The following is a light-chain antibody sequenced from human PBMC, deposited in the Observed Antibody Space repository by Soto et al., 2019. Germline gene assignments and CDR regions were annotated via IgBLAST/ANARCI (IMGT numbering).Light chain of an antibody. CDR2: DVS. CDR3: CSDAGTYAQGV. V-gene: IGLV2-11*01. Sequence: QSALTQPRSVSGSPGQSVTISCTGTSSDVGGYNYVSWYQQHPGKAPKLVIYDVSKRPSGVPDRFSGSRSGNTASLTVSGLPGEDEADYSCCSDAGTYAQGVFGGGTKLTVL. CDR1: SSDVGGYNY. J-gene: IGLJ3*02.